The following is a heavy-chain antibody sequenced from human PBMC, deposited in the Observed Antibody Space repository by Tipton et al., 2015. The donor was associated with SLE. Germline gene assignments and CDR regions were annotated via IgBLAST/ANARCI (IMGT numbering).Heavy chain of an antibody. Sequence: TLSLTCTVSGGSISSSSYYWGWIRQPPGKGLEWIGSIYYSGSTYYNPSLKSRVTISVDTSKNQFSLKLSSVTAADPAVSYCAREGKAMVPFDYWGQGTLVTVSS. CDR1: GGSISSSSYY. CDR2: IYYSGST. CDR3: AREGKAMVPFDY. V-gene: IGHV4-39*02. D-gene: IGHD5-18*01. J-gene: IGHJ4*02.